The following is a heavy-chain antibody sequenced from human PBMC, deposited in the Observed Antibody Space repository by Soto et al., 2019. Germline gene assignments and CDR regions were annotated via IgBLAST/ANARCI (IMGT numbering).Heavy chain of an antibody. V-gene: IGHV1-46*01. J-gene: IGHJ4*02. D-gene: IGHD3-10*01. Sequence: GASVKVSCKASGYTFTGYYMHWVRQAPGQGLEWMGIINPSGGSTSYAQKFQGRFAMTRDTSTSTVYMELSSLRSEDTAVYYCARDRRYYCSGSYYEFDNCGQETLVTVSS. CDR2: INPSGGST. CDR3: ARDRRYYCSGSYYEFDN. CDR1: GYTFTGYY.